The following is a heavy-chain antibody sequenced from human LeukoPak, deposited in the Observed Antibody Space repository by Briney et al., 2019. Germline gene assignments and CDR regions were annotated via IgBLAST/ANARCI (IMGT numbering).Heavy chain of an antibody. CDR1: GGSISSGGYS. V-gene: IGHV4-30-2*02. CDR2: IYHSGST. D-gene: IGHD3-3*01. J-gene: IGHJ3*02. CDR3: ARRFGAPNAFDI. Sequence: SQTLSLTCAVSGGSISSGGYSWSWIRQPPGKGLEWIGYIYHSGSTYYNPSLKSRVTISVDTSKNQFSLNLNSVTAADTAVYYCARRFGAPNAFDIWGQGTMVTVSS.